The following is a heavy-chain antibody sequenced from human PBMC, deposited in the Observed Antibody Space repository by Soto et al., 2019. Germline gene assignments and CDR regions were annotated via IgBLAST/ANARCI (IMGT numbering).Heavy chain of an antibody. CDR3: TRQRNALDI. CDR2: IRSKANSYAT. CDR1: GFTFSGSA. D-gene: IGHD1-1*01. J-gene: IGHJ3*02. V-gene: IGHV3-73*01. Sequence: ESGGGLVQPGGSLKLSCAASGFTFSGSAMHWVRQASGKGLEWVGRIRSKANSYATAYAASVKGRFTISRYDSKNTAYLQMNSLKTEDTAVYYCTRQRNALDIWGQGTMVTVSS.